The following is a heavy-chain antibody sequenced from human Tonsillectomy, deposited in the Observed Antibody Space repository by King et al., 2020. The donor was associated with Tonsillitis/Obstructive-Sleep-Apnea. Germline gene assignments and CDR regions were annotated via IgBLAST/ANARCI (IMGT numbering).Heavy chain of an antibody. CDR2: IDSKNDGGTT. CDR1: GFTFNKAW. J-gene: IGHJ4*02. D-gene: IGHD3-3*01. CDR3: TSTPGITIFGVVDDY. Sequence: VQLVESGGGLVKPGGSLRLSCAGSGFTFNKAWMSWVRQAPGKGLEWVGRIDSKNDGGTTDYAAPVKGRFTLSRDDSKNTVYLQMNSLKSEDTAMYYCTSTPGITIFGVVDDYWGQGTLVTVSS. V-gene: IGHV3-15*04.